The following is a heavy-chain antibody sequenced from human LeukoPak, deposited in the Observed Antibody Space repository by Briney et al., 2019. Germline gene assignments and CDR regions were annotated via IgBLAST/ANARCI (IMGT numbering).Heavy chain of an antibody. Sequence: GGSLRLSCAASGFTFSSYSMNWVRQAPGKGLEWVSSISSSSSYIYYADSVKGRFTISRDNAKNSLYLQMNSLRAEDTAVYYCANKGKSDAFDIWGQGTMVTVSS. J-gene: IGHJ3*02. CDR3: ANKGKSDAFDI. CDR1: GFTFSSYS. CDR2: ISSSSSYI. V-gene: IGHV3-21*01.